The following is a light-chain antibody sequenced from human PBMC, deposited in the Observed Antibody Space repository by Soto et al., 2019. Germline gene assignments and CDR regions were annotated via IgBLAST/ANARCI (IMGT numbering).Light chain of an antibody. V-gene: IGKV1-33*01. Sequence: DIQMTQSPSSLSASVGDRVTITFQASQDITKYLSWYQQKPGKAPKLLIYDASNLESGVPSRFSGSGSGTDFSFTISSLQPEDIATYFCQQYDDLPLTFGGGTKVDI. CDR1: QDITKY. CDR3: QQYDDLPLT. CDR2: DAS. J-gene: IGKJ4*01.